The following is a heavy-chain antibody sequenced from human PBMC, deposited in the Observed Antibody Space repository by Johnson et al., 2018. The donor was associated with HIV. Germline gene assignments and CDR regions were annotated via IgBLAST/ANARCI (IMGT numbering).Heavy chain of an antibody. J-gene: IGHJ3*02. CDR1: GFTFGDYA. V-gene: IGHV3-49*04. D-gene: IGHD5-24*01. CDR3: TKMSRDAFDI. Sequence: VQLVESGGGLVQPGRSLRLSCTASGFTFGDYAMSWVRQAPGKGLEWVGFIRSKAYGGTTEYAASVKGRCTISRDDSKSIAYLQMNSLKTEDTAVYYCTKMSRDAFDIGGQGTMVTVSS. CDR2: IRSKAYGGTT.